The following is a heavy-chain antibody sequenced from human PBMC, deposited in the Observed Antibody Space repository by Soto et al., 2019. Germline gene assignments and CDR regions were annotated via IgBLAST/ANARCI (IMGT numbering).Heavy chain of an antibody. CDR1: GFTFSSYA. D-gene: IGHD2-2*01. V-gene: IGHV3-23*01. CDR3: AKDKNEVVPAAPDAFDM. J-gene: IGHJ3*02. CDR2: ISGSGGST. Sequence: PGGSLRLSCAASGFTFSSYAMSWVRQAPGKGLEWVSGISGSGGSTYYADSVKGRFTISRDNSKNTLYLQMKSLRAEDTAVYYCAKDKNEVVPAAPDAFDMWGQGTMVTVSS.